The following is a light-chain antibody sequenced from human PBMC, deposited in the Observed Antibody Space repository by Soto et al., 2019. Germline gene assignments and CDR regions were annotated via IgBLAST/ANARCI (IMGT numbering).Light chain of an antibody. Sequence: EIVLTQSPATLSLSPGERATLSCRASQSVSNSLVWYQQKPGQAPRLLIYGAYNRATGIPARFSGSGSGTDFTLTISSLEPEDFAVYYCQQRSNWQFTFGPGTKVDIE. CDR2: GAY. CDR3: QQRSNWQFT. J-gene: IGKJ3*01. CDR1: QSVSNS. V-gene: IGKV3-11*01.